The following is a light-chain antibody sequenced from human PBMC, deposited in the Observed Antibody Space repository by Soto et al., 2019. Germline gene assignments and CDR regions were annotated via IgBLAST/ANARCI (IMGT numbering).Light chain of an antibody. J-gene: IGKJ4*01. CDR3: QKYNTAPLT. CDR1: QSFSTY. CDR2: GIS. Sequence: DFQMTQSPSSLSASVGDRFTITCRASQSFSTYLAWYQQKPWKVPKLLISGISTLQSGVPSRFSGSGYGTEFTLTISNLQPEDVATYYCQKYNTAPLTFGGGTKVDIK. V-gene: IGKV1-27*01.